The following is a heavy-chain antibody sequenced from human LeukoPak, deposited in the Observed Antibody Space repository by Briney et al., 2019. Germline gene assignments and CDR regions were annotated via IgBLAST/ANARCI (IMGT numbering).Heavy chain of an antibody. J-gene: IGHJ3*02. D-gene: IGHD3-9*01. CDR2: IGWNSGTI. CDR1: GFTFDDYA. Sequence: GRSLRLSCAASGFTFDDYAMHWVRQAPGKGLEWVSGIGWNSGTIGYADSVKGRFTISRDNAKNSLYLQMSSLRAEDTACYYFAKDAGLWADIIDIWSQGTMVTVSS. V-gene: IGHV3-9*01. CDR3: AKDAGLWADIIDI.